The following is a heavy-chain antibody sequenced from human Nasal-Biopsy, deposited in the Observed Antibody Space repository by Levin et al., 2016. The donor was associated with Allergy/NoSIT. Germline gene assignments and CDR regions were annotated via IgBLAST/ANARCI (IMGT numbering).Heavy chain of an antibody. J-gene: IGHJ1*01. V-gene: IGHV2-5*02. CDR2: IYWDDDK. D-gene: IGHD3-16*01. CDR1: GFSLSTTGLG. Sequence: SGPTLVKPTQTLTLTCTFSGFSLSTTGLGVGWIRQPPGGALEWLALIYWDDDKLYNSSLRSRLTITKDTSKNEVVLRLADMDPVDSGTYYCVHCGYERPIPNYFHHWGEGILVTVSS. CDR3: VHCGYERPIPNYFHH.